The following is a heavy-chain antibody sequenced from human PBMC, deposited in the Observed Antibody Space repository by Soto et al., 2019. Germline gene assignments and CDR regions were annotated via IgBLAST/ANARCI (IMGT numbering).Heavy chain of an antibody. D-gene: IGHD6-6*01. V-gene: IGHV4-34*01. Sequence: SETLSLTCAVYGGSFSDYYCSWIRQPPGKGLEWIGEINHSGSTNYNPSLKSRVTISVDTSKNQFSLKLSSVTAADTAVYYCAREQILSSSDAFDIWGQGTMVTVSS. CDR3: AREQILSSSDAFDI. J-gene: IGHJ3*02. CDR2: INHSGST. CDR1: GGSFSDYY.